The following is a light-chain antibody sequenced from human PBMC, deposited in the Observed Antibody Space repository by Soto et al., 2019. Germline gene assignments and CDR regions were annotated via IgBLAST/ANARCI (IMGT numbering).Light chain of an antibody. V-gene: IGKV1-39*01. Sequence: DIQMTQSPSSLSASVGDSVTITCRASQSISSYLNWYQQKQGKAPKLLIYAASSLQSGVPSRFSGSGSGTDFTLTISSLQPEDFATYYCQQSYSTPTIPFGQGTRLEIK. CDR1: QSISSY. CDR3: QQSYSTPTIP. CDR2: AAS. J-gene: IGKJ5*01.